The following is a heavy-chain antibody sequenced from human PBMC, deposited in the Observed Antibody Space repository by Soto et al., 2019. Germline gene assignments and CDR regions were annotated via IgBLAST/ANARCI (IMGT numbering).Heavy chain of an antibody. CDR3: ARESCSGGSCYSAY. V-gene: IGHV1-18*04. J-gene: IGHJ4*02. CDR2: ISAYNGNT. CDR1: GYTFTSYG. Sequence: ASVKVSCKASGYTFTSYGISWVRQAPGQGLEWMGWISAYNGNTNYAQKRQGRVTMTTDTSTSTAYMELRSLRSDDTAVYYCARESCSGGSCYSAYWGQGTLVTVSS. D-gene: IGHD2-15*01.